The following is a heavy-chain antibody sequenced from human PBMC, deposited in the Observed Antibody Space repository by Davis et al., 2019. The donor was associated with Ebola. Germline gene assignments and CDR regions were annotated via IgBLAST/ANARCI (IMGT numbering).Heavy chain of an antibody. CDR2: IDHSGDT. Sequence: MPSETLSLTCSVNSGSFSGFFWNWIRQSPGKGLEWIGEIDHSGDTTYNPSLRSRVTISLDASKNQFFLKMSSVTAADTSVYFCARSSVVVSATFDYWGQGNLVTVSS. CDR3: ARSSVVVSATFDY. V-gene: IGHV4-34*01. J-gene: IGHJ4*02. D-gene: IGHD2-21*02. CDR1: SGSFSGFF.